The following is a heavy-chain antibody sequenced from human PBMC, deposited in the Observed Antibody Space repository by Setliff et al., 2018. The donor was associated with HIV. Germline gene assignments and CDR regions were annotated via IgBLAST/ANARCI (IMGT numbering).Heavy chain of an antibody. CDR1: GGTFSSYA. CDR2: IIPILGIA. Sequence: SVKVSCKASGGTFSSYAISWVRQAPGQGLEWMGGIIPILGIANYAQKFQGRVTITADKSTSTAYMELSSLRYEDTAVYYCANYYYDSSGLFPRDAFDIWGQGTMVTVSS. D-gene: IGHD3-22*01. J-gene: IGHJ3*02. CDR3: ANYYYDSSGLFPRDAFDI. V-gene: IGHV1-69*10.